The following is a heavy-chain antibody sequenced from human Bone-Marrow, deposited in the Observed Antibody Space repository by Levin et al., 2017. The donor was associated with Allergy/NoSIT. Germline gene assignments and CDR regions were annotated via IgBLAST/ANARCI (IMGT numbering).Heavy chain of an antibody. CDR1: GGTFSSYA. D-gene: IGHD6-19*01. V-gene: IGHV1-69*13. CDR3: ARTGGRVAVAGTLGEYYFDY. Sequence: ASVKVSCKASGGTFSSYAISWVRQAPGQGLEWMGGIIPIFGTANYAQKFQGRVTITADESTSTAYMELSSLRSEDTAVYYCARTGGRVAVAGTLGEYYFDYWGQGTLVTVSS. J-gene: IGHJ4*02. CDR2: IIPIFGTA.